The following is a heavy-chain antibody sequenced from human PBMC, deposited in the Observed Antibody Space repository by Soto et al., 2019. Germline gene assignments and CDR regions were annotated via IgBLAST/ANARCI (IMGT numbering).Heavy chain of an antibody. CDR2: ISSSSSYI. D-gene: IGHD3-3*01. CDR1: GFTFSSYS. Sequence: PGGFLRLSCAASGFTFSSYSMNWVRQAPGKGLEWVSSISSSSSYIYYADSVKGRFTISRDNAKNSLYLQMNSLRAEDTAVYYCARSFVVVITGHPSGMDVWGQGTTVTVSS. J-gene: IGHJ6*02. CDR3: ARSFVVVITGHPSGMDV. V-gene: IGHV3-21*01.